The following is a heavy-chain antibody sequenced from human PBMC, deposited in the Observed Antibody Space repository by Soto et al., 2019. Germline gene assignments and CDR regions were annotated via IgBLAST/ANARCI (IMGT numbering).Heavy chain of an antibody. D-gene: IGHD4-17*01. CDR2: IIPIFGTA. Sequence: QVQLVQSGAEVKKPGSSVKVSCKASGGTFSSYAISWVRQAPGQGLEWMGGIIPIFGTANYAQKFQGRVTITADESTGTAYMELSSLRSEDTAVYYCARDDYGGNSGTAWYFDLWGRGTLVTVSS. J-gene: IGHJ2*01. V-gene: IGHV1-69*12. CDR1: GGTFSSYA. CDR3: ARDDYGGNSGTAWYFDL.